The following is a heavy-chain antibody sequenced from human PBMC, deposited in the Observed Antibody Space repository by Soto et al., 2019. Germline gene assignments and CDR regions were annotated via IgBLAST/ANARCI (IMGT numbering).Heavy chain of an antibody. CDR1: GFTFSSYG. V-gene: IGHV3-30*18. J-gene: IGHJ6*02. Sequence: PGGSLRLSCAASGFTFSSYGMHWVRQAPGKGLEWVAVISYDGSNKYYADSVKGRFTISRDNSKNTLYLQMNSLRAEDTAVYYCAKDLQMYYYDSSGYYDANYYYYYGMDVWGQGTTVTVSS. CDR2: ISYDGSNK. D-gene: IGHD3-22*01. CDR3: AKDLQMYYYDSSGYYDANYYYYYGMDV.